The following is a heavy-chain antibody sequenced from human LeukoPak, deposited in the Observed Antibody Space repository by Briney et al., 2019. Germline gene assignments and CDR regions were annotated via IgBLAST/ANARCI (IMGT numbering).Heavy chain of an antibody. Sequence: SETLSLTCTLSGGSISTYYWSWIRQPPGKGLEWIGYIYHSGSTNYNPSLKSRVTISVDTSKNQFSLKLSSVTAADTAVYYCARGRIAARPRALYYYYYYMDVWGKGTTVTVSS. CDR3: ARGRIAARPRALYYYYYYMDV. CDR1: GGSISTYY. D-gene: IGHD6-6*01. J-gene: IGHJ6*03. V-gene: IGHV4-59*12. CDR2: IYHSGST.